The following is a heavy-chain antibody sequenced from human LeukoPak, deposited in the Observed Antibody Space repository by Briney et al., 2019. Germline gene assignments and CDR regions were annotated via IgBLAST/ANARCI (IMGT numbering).Heavy chain of an antibody. D-gene: IGHD6-13*01. CDR1: GYTFTSYG. J-gene: IGHJ4*02. V-gene: IGHV1-18*01. Sequence: GASVKVSCKASGYTFTSYGISWVRQAPGQGLEWMGWISAYNGNTNYAQKLQGRVTMSTDTSTSTAYMELRSLRSDDTAVYYCARGYSSSWYMGLYFDYWGQGTLVTVSS. CDR3: ARGYSSSWYMGLYFDY. CDR2: ISAYNGNT.